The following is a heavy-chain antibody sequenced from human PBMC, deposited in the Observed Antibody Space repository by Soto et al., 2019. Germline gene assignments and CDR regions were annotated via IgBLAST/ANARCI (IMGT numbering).Heavy chain of an antibody. D-gene: IGHD2-2*01. Sequence: GGSLRLSCAASGFTFSDYYMSWIRQAPGKGLEWVSYISSSGSSIYYADSVKGRFTISRDNAKNSLYLQMNSLRAEDTAVYYCARALFTLYAPFDYWGQGTLVTVSS. J-gene: IGHJ4*02. V-gene: IGHV3-11*01. CDR1: GFTFSDYY. CDR3: ARALFTLYAPFDY. CDR2: ISSSGSSI.